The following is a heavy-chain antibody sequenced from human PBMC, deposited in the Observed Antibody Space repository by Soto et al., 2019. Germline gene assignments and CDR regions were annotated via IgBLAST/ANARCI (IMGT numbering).Heavy chain of an antibody. CDR1: GGTFSSYA. J-gene: IGHJ4*02. V-gene: IGHV1-69*13. CDR3: ARDGGEMATIVYFDY. CDR2: IIPIFGTA. D-gene: IGHD5-12*01. Sequence: SLKVSCKSSGGTFSSYAIIWVRQATGQGLEWMGGIIPIFGTANYAQKFQGRVTITADESTSTAYMELSSLRSEDTAVYYCARDGGEMATIVYFDYWGQGTLVTVS.